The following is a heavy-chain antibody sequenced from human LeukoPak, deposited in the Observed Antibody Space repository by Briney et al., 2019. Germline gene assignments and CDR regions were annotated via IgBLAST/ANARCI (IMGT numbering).Heavy chain of an antibody. V-gene: IGHV3-15*07. D-gene: IGHD3-22*01. CDR2: IRSNSDGGTI. CDR3: ATDFYDST. CDR1: GFTFSNAW. Sequence: GGSLRLSCATSGFTFSNAWMNWVRQAPGKGLEWVGRIRSNSDGGTIDYAAPVKGRFTLSRDDSNNTLYLQMNSLQTEDTAVYYCATDFYDSTWGQGTLVTVSS. J-gene: IGHJ5*02.